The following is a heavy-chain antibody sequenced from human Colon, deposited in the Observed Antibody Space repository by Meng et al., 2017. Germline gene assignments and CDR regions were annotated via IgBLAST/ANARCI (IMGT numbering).Heavy chain of an antibody. CDR2: ISYDGSNK. V-gene: IGHV3-30*01. J-gene: IGHJ4*02. CDR3: ARSLDSGPGSY. Sequence: VERGEAGGGCVQPVGSLRLSCAASGFSFSDYFMHWVRQAPGKGLEWVAVISYDGSNKYYADSVKGRFTISRDNSKNTLYLQMNSLRAEDTVVYYCARSLDSGPGSYWGQGTLVTVSS. D-gene: IGHD1-26*01. CDR1: GFSFSDYF.